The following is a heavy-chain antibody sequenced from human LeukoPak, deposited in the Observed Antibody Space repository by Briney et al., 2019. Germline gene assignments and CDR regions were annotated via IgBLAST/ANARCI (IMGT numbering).Heavy chain of an antibody. V-gene: IGHV1-8*03. Sequence: ASVKVSCKASGYTFTSHDINWVRQATGQGLEWMGWMNPNSGNTGYAQKFQGRVTITRNNSISTVYMELSSLRSEDTAVYYCARDSGNYYSNAFDIWGQGTMVTVSS. CDR2: MNPNSGNT. CDR1: GYTFTSHD. D-gene: IGHD1-26*01. CDR3: ARDSGNYYSNAFDI. J-gene: IGHJ3*02.